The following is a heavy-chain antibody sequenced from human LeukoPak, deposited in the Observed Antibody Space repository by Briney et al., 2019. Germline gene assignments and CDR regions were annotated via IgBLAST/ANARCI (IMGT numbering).Heavy chain of an antibody. D-gene: IGHD3-3*01. J-gene: IGHJ5*02. CDR1: GYTFTSYD. Sequence: ASVKVSCKASGYTFTSYDINWVRQATGQGLEWMGWMNPNSGNTGYAQKFQGRVTITRNTSISTAYMELSSLRSEDMAVYYCARDRNDFWSGGSNWFDPWGQGTLVTVSS. CDR2: MNPNSGNT. V-gene: IGHV1-8*03. CDR3: ARDRNDFWSGGSNWFDP.